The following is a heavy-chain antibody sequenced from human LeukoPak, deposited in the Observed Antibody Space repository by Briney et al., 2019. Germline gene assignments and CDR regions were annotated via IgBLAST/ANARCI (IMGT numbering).Heavy chain of an antibody. CDR3: ARVSYYVYYYYMDV. V-gene: IGHV4-59*01. CDR1: GVSISSYY. Sequence: SETLSLTCTVSGVSISSYYWSWIRQPPGKGLEWVGYIYYSGSTNYNPSLKSRVTISVDTSKNQFSLKLSSVTAADTAVYYCARVSYYVYYYYMDVWGKGTTVTISS. D-gene: IGHD2/OR15-2a*01. J-gene: IGHJ6*03. CDR2: IYYSGST.